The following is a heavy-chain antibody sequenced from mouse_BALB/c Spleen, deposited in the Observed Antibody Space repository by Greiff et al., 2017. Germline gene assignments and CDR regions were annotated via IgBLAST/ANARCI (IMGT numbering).Heavy chain of an antibody. CDR2: INPYNDGT. CDR3: ARSGNYVGSWFAY. Sequence: EVKLQESGPELVKPGASVKMSCKASGYTFTSYVMHWVKQKPGQGLEWIGYINPYNDGTKYNEKFKGKATLTSDKSSSTAYMELSSLTSEDSAVYYCARSGNYVGSWFAYWGQGTLVTVSA. D-gene: IGHD2-1*01. V-gene: IGHV1-14*01. J-gene: IGHJ3*01. CDR1: GYTFTSYV.